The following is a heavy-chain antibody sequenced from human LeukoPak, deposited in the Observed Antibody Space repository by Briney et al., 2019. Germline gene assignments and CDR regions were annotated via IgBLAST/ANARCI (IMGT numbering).Heavy chain of an antibody. D-gene: IGHD3-22*01. Sequence: PSETLSLTCTVSGYSISSDYYWGWIRQPPGRGLEWIGTIYHSGSTYYNPSLKSRVTISVDTSKNQFSLKLSSVTAADTAVYYCARSFLDSYYDPYYFDYWGQGTLVTVSS. CDR2: IYHSGST. J-gene: IGHJ4*02. CDR1: GYSISSDYY. V-gene: IGHV4-38-2*02. CDR3: ARSFLDSYYDPYYFDY.